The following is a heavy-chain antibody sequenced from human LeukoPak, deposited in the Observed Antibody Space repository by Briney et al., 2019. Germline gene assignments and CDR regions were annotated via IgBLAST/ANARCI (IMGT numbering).Heavy chain of an antibody. D-gene: IGHD5-18*01. CDR2: ISGSGSYI. CDR3: ARDRGYNYGPFDY. CDR1: GFTFSSYT. J-gene: IGHJ4*02. Sequence: PGGSLRLSCAASGFTFSSYTMNWVRQAPGKGLEWVSSISGSGSYIYYTDSVKGRFTISRDNAKNSLYLQMNSLRAEDTAVYYCARDRGYNYGPFDYWGQGTLVTVSS. V-gene: IGHV3-21*01.